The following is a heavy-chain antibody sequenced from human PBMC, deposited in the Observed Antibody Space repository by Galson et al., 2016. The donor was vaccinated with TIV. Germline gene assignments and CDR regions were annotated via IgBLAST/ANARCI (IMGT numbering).Heavy chain of an antibody. V-gene: IGHV3-53*05. CDR1: GFTFITKY. CDR2: IYSDGNA. Sequence: SLRLSCAASGFTFITKYVSWVRQVPGKGLEWVSVIYSDGNAYYADSVRGRFTISGDNSKDTLYLQMNSLRGDDTAVYYCVRKTVWGRGTTVTVSS. J-gene: IGHJ6*02. CDR3: VRKTV.